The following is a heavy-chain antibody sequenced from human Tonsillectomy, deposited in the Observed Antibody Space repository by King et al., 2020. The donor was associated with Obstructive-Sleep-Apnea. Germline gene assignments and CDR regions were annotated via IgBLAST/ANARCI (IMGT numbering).Heavy chain of an antibody. CDR2: IYYSGST. CDR3: ARGLLLRFLEWLPYGMDV. Sequence: VQLQESGPGLVKPSETLSLTCTVSGGSVSSGSYYWSWIRQPPGKGLEWIGYIYYSGSTNYNPSLKSRVTISVDTSKNQFSLKLSSVTAADTAVYYCARGLLLRFLEWLPYGMDVWGQGTTVTVSS. V-gene: IGHV4-61*01. CDR1: GGSVSSGSYY. D-gene: IGHD3-3*01. J-gene: IGHJ6*02.